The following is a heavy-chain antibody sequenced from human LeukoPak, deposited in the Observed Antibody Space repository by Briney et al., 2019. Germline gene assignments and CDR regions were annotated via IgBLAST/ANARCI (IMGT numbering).Heavy chain of an antibody. V-gene: IGHV1-2*02. CDR2: INPTSGGT. CDR1: GYTFTGYY. J-gene: IGHJ4*02. Sequence: ASVKVSCKASGYTFTGYYMHWVRQAPGQGLEWMGWINPTSGGTNYAQKFQGRVTMTRDTSISTAYMELSRLRSDDTAVYYCASSKAYDSSGYYETTCFDYWCQGTLVTVSS. CDR3: ASSKAYDSSGYYETTCFDY. D-gene: IGHD3-22*01.